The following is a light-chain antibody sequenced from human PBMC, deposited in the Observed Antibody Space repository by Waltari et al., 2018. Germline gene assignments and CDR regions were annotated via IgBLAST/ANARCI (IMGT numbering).Light chain of an antibody. CDR3: VQAIAFPLT. CDR1: QSLLHSNGNTY. Sequence: DIVMTQTPLSLPITPGEPASISCRSSQSLLHSNGNTYLHWYLQKPGQSPQLLIYGGSNRASGVPDRFSGSGSDTDFTLKISKVEAEDVGVYYCVQAIAFPLTFGGGTKVEIK. J-gene: IGKJ4*01. V-gene: IGKV2-40*01. CDR2: GGS.